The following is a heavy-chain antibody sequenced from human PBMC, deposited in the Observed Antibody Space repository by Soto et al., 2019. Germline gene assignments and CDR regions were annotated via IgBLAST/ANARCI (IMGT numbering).Heavy chain of an antibody. Sequence: EVQLLESGGGLVQPGGSLRLSCAASGFTFSSYAMSWVRQAPGKGLECVSGISGSGGTTYYADSVKGRFTLSRDNSKNTLYLQVNSLRAEDTAVYYCARRPYDNSGYFYDYWGQGTLVTVSS. V-gene: IGHV3-23*01. D-gene: IGHD3-22*01. CDR1: GFTFSSYA. CDR3: ARRPYDNSGYFYDY. CDR2: ISGSGGTT. J-gene: IGHJ4*02.